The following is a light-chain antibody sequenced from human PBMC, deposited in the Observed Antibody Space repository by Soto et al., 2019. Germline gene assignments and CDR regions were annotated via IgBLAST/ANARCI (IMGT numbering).Light chain of an antibody. CDR3: QVWVTSTGI. CDR2: RDK. CDR1: NIGSKI. Sequence: SYELTQPLSVSVALGQTARITCGGNNIGSKILHWYQQKPGQAPVVVIYRDKYRPSGIPERFSGSNSGNTATLTISRAQAGDEGDYYCQVWVTSTGIFGGGTKLTVL. J-gene: IGLJ2*01. V-gene: IGLV3-9*01.